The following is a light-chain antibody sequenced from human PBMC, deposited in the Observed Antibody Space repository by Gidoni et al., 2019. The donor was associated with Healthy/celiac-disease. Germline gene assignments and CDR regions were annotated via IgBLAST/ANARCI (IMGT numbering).Light chain of an antibody. J-gene: IGLJ2*01. CDR1: SSNIGAGYD. V-gene: IGLV1-40*01. Sequence: SVLTQPPSVSGAPGQRVPISCTGSSSNIGAGYDVHWYHQLPGTAPKLLIYGNNNRPSGVPDRFSGSKSGTSASLAITGLQAEDEADYYCQSYDSSLSGSVVFGGGTKLTVL. CDR3: QSYDSSLSGSVV. CDR2: GNN.